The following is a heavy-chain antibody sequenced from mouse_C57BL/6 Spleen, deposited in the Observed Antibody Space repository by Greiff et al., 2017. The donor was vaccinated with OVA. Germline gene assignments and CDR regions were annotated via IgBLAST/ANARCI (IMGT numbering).Heavy chain of an antibody. CDR3: ARGNYGSSYYWYFDV. D-gene: IGHD1-1*01. V-gene: IGHV5-16*01. CDR2: INHDGSST. CDR1: GFTFSDYY. J-gene: IGHJ1*03. Sequence: EVKLVESEGGLVQPGSSMKLSCTASGFTFSDYYMAWVRQVPEKGLEWVANINHDGSSTYYLDSLKSRFILSRDNAKNILYLQMSSLKSEDTATYYGARGNYGSSYYWYFDVWGTGTTVTVSS.